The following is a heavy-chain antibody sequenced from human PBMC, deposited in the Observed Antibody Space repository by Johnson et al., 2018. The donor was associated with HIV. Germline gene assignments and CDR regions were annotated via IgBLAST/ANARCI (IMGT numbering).Heavy chain of an antibody. J-gene: IGHJ3*02. CDR1: GFTFSSYG. CDR3: ARAYTYGAFDI. Sequence: QVQLVESGGGVVQPGRSLRLSCAASGFTFSSYGMHWVRQAPGKGLEWVAFIRYDGSNKYYADSVKGRFIISRDNSKSTLYLQMNSLRAEDTAVYYCARAYTYGAFDIWGQGTTVTISS. V-gene: IGHV3-33*08. D-gene: IGHD5-18*01. CDR2: IRYDGSNK.